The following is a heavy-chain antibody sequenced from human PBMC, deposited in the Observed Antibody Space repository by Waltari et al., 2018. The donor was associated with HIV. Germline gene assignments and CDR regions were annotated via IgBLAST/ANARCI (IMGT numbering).Heavy chain of an antibody. V-gene: IGHV3-30*18. CDR2: ISYDGDQ. CDR1: GVAFKNFA. CDR3: AKVAGRSGSYSHYYYGMDV. D-gene: IGHD1-26*01. Sequence: QVQLVESGGGVVQPGGSLRLSCAASGVAFKNFAMHTVRQAPGKGLEWVAVISYDGDQYYADSVKGRFTISRDNSKKSLFLQMSSLRPEDSAVYYCAKVAGRSGSYSHYYYGMDVWGQGTTVTVS. J-gene: IGHJ6*02.